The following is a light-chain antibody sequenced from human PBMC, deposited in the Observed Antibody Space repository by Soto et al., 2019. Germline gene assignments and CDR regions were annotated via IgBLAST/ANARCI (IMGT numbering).Light chain of an antibody. CDR2: GAS. Sequence: EIVLTQSPGTLSLSPGERATLSCRASQSVSSSYLAWYQQKFGQAPRLLIYGASSRATGIPDRFSGSGSGTDFTLTISRLEPEDFAMYYGQQYGTSTSITFGQGTRLDLK. CDR1: QSVSSSY. J-gene: IGKJ5*01. V-gene: IGKV3-20*01. CDR3: QQYGTSTSIT.